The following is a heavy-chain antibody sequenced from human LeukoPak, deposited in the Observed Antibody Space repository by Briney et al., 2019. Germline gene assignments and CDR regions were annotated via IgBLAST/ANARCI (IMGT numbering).Heavy chain of an antibody. Sequence: GGSLRLSCAASGFTFSSYGMHWVRQAPGKGLEWVAFIRYDGSNKYYADSVKGRFTISRDNSKNTLFLQMNSLRAEDTAVYHCATFLRISMIIGAFDIWGQGTMVTVSS. CDR2: IRYDGSNK. CDR1: GFTFSSYG. D-gene: IGHD3-22*01. V-gene: IGHV3-30*02. CDR3: ATFLRISMIIGAFDI. J-gene: IGHJ3*02.